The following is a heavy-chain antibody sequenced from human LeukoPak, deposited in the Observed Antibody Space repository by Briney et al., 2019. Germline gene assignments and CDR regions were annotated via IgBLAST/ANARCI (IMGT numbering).Heavy chain of an antibody. CDR3: ARDSVEWLLYRYFFDY. J-gene: IGHJ4*02. V-gene: IGHV3-21*01. D-gene: IGHD3-3*01. CDR1: GFTFSSYS. CDR2: ISSSSSYI. Sequence: KPGGSLRLSCAASGFTFSSYSMNWVRQAPVKGLEWVSSISSSSSYIYYADSVKGRFTISRDNAKNSLYLQMNSLRAEDTAVYYCARDSVEWLLYRYFFDYWGQGTLVTVSS.